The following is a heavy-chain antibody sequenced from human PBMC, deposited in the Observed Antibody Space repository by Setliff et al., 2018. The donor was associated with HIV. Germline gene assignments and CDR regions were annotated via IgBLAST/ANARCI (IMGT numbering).Heavy chain of an antibody. J-gene: IGHJ3*01. CDR1: GGAVSNENW. CDR2: IHHSGSA. Sequence: KTSETLSLTCTVFGGAVSNENWWTWVRQPPGKGLEWIGEIHHSGSATYNPSLKGRVSISLDNSTNEFSMKMTSLSAADTAMYYCAREANWIFDVWGQGTLVTVSS. V-gene: IGHV4-4*02. D-gene: IGHD1-1*01. CDR3: AREANWIFDV.